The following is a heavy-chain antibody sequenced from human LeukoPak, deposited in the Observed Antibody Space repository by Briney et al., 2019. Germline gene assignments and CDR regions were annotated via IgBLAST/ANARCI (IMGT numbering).Heavy chain of an antibody. Sequence: GGSLRLSCAASGFTFSSYSMNWVRQAPGKGLEWVSYISSSSSTIYYADSVKGRFTISRDNAKNSLYLQMNSLRAEGTAVYYCARDPRYYDFWSGSPDYWGQGTLVTVSS. CDR1: GFTFSSYS. D-gene: IGHD3-3*01. CDR3: ARDPRYYDFWSGSPDY. V-gene: IGHV3-48*04. J-gene: IGHJ4*02. CDR2: ISSSSSTI.